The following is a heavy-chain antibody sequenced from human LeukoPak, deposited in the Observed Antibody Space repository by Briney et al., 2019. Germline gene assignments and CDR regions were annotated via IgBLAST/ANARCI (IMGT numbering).Heavy chain of an antibody. CDR2: YYYSGST. CDR1: GYSISSGYY. V-gene: IGHV4-59*01. Sequence: SETLSLTCSVSGYSISSGYYCGLIRHPPGRVLERIGYYYYSGSTNYNPSLKSRVTISVDTSKNQFSLKLSSVTAADTAVYYCARGSGRGYCSGGSCYFQRVGFDPWGQGTLVTVSS. J-gene: IGHJ5*02. D-gene: IGHD2-15*01. CDR3: ARGSGRGYCSGGSCYFQRVGFDP.